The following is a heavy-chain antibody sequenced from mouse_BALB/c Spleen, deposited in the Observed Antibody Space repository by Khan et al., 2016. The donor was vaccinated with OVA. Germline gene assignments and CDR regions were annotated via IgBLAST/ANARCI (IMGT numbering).Heavy chain of an antibody. V-gene: IGHV9-3-1*01. CDR2: INTYTGRP. CDR3: ARVGYNGTLDY. D-gene: IGHD2-14*01. Sequence: QIQLVQSGPELKKPGETVKISCKASGYAFTNYGMNWVKQAPGKGLTWMGWINTYTGRPTYANDFKGRFAFSLETSASTAYLQINNLKNEDTATYFCARVGYNGTLDYWGQGTSVTVSS. CDR1: GYAFTNYG. J-gene: IGHJ4*01.